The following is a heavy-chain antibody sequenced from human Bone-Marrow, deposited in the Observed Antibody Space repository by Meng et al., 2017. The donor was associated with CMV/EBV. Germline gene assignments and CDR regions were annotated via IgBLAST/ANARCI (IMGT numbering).Heavy chain of an antibody. CDR2: IIPILGIA. CDR3: ARDRIHDAFDI. V-gene: IGHV1-69*10. Sequence: SVKVSCKASGGTFSSYAISWVRQAPGQGLEWMGGIIPILGIANYAQKFQGRVTITADKSTSTAYMELSSLRSEDTAVYYCARDRIHDAFDIWGPGTMVTGSS. J-gene: IGHJ3*02. D-gene: IGHD2-21*01. CDR1: GGTFSSYA.